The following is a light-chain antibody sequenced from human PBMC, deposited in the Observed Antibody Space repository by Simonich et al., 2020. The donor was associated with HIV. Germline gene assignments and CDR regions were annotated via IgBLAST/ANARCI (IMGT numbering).Light chain of an antibody. CDR1: QSVNSNF. V-gene: IGKV3-20*01. CDR3: QQYGSSPLT. Sequence: EIVLTQSPGTLSLSPGERATLSCRASQSVNSNFLAWYQQKPGQAPRLLIYTSSSRTTGIPDRFSGSGSGTDFTLTISRLEPEDFAVYYCQQYGSSPLTFGRGTKVEIK. CDR2: TSS. J-gene: IGKJ4*01.